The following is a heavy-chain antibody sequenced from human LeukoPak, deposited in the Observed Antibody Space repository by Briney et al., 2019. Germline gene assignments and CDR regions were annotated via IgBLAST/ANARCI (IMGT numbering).Heavy chain of an antibody. V-gene: IGHV3-30*02. CDR2: IRYDGGNK. CDR3: ANDGYYDSSG. D-gene: IGHD3-22*01. Sequence: GGSLRLSCAASGFTVSTNYMSWVRQAPGKGLEWVAFIRYDGGNKYYADSVKGRFTISRDNSKNTLYLQMNSLRAEDTAVYYCANDGYYDSSGRGQGTLVTVSS. J-gene: IGHJ4*02. CDR1: GFTVSTNY.